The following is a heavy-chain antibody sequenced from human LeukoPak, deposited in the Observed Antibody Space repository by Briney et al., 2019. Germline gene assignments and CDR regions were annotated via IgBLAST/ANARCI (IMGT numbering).Heavy chain of an antibody. CDR3: ARALDQYYDFWSGYTPSD. V-gene: IGHV1-2*06. CDR1: GYTFTGYY. CDR2: INPNSGGT. J-gene: IGHJ4*02. D-gene: IGHD3-3*01. Sequence: GASVKVSRKASGYTFTGYYMHWVRQAPGQGLEWMGRINPNSGGTNYAQKFQGRVTMTRDTSISTAYMELSRLRSDDTAVYYCARALDQYYDFWSGYTPSDWGQGTLVTVSS.